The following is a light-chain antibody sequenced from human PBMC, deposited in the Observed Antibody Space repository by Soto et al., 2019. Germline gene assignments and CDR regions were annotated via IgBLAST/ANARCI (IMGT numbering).Light chain of an antibody. CDR3: SSHAASGV. CDR1: SGDVGGYNY. V-gene: IGLV2-8*01. Sequence: QSALTQPPSASGSPGQSVAISCSRTSGDVGGYNYVSWYQQHPGKAPKLIIYEVNKRPSGVPDRFSGSKSGTTALLTVSGLQAEDEADYYCSSHAASGVFGGGTKLTV. CDR2: EVN. J-gene: IGLJ3*02.